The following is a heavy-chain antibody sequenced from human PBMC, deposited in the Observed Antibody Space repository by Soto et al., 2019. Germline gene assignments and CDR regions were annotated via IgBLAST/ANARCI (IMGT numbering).Heavy chain of an antibody. D-gene: IGHD6-13*01. Sequence: QVQLQESGPGLVKPSQTLSLPCTVSGGSISSGGYYWSWIRQHPGKGLEWIGYINYSGSTYYNPSLKSRVTIAVDTSTNQFSRKLSSVTAADTAVYDCARSFGVAAAGPFDSWGQGTLVTVSS. CDR2: INYSGST. J-gene: IGHJ4*02. CDR1: GGSISSGGYY. V-gene: IGHV4-31*03. CDR3: ARSFGVAAAGPFDS.